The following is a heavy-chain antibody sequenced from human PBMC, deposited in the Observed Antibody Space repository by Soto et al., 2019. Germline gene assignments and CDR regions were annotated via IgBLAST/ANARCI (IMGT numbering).Heavy chain of an antibody. J-gene: IGHJ5*02. Sequence: QITLKESGPTLVKPTQTLTLTCTFSGFSLSTSEVGVGWIRQPPGKALQWLALIYWDDDKRYSRSLKSRLTITKDTSKNQVVLTMTNMDPVDTATYYCAHAPGIAVTTNWFDPWGQGILVTVSS. CDR3: AHAPGIAVTTNWFDP. CDR2: IYWDDDK. CDR1: GFSLSTSEVG. D-gene: IGHD6-19*01. V-gene: IGHV2-5*02.